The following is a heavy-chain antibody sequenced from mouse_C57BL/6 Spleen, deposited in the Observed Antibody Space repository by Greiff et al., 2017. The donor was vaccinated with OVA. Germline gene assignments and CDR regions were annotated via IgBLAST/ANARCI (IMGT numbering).Heavy chain of an antibody. CDR3: ARHVYGSSYEDAMDY. D-gene: IGHD1-1*01. CDR1: GFTFSSYG. Sequence: EVKLVESGGDLVKPGGSLKLSCAASGFTFSSYGMSWVRQTPDKRLEWVATISSGGSYTYYPDSVKGRFTISRDNAKNTLYLQMSSLKSEDTAMYYCARHVYGSSYEDAMDYWGQGTSVTVSS. J-gene: IGHJ4*01. V-gene: IGHV5-6*01. CDR2: ISSGGSYT.